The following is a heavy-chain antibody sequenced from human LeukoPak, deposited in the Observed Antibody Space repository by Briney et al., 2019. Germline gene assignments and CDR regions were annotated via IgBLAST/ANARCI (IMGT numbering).Heavy chain of an antibody. CDR3: ARVKHGDYRIYYYYYMDV. V-gene: IGHV4-61*02. D-gene: IGHD4-17*01. CDR2: IYASGST. Sequence: SETLSLTCTVSGGSISSSSYYWSRTRQPAGKGLEWIVRIYASGSTNYNPSLKSRVTISVDTSKNQFSLKLSSVTAADTAVYYCARVKHGDYRIYYYYYMDVWGKGTTVTVSS. J-gene: IGHJ6*03. CDR1: GGSISSSSYY.